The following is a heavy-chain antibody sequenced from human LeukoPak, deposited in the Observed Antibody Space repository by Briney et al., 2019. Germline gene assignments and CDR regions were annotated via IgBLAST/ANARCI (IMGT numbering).Heavy chain of an antibody. CDR3: AKGYYYDSSGSDY. CDR2: ISYDGSNK. D-gene: IGHD3-22*01. Sequence: PGGSLRLSCAASGFTFSSYSMNWVRQAPGKGLEWVAVISYDGSNKYYADSVKGRFTISRDNSKNTLYLQMNSLRAEDTAVYYCAKGYYYDSSGSDYWGQGTLVTVSS. CDR1: GFTFSSYS. J-gene: IGHJ4*02. V-gene: IGHV3-30*18.